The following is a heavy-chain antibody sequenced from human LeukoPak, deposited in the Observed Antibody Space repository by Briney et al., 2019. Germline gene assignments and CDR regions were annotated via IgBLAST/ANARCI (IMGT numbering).Heavy chain of an antibody. D-gene: IGHD2-8*01. CDR2: IYYSGST. CDR1: GGSISSSVYY. CDR3: ARGRLPCYDY. Sequence: SETLSLTCTVSGGSISSSVYYWGWIRQPPGKGLEWIGSIYYSGSTYYNPSLKSRVTISVDTSKNQFSLKLSSVTAADTAVYYCARGRLPCYDYWGQGTLATVSS. J-gene: IGHJ4*02. V-gene: IGHV4-39*07.